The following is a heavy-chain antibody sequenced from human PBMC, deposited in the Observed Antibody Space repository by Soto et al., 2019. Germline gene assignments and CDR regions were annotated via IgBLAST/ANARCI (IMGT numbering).Heavy chain of an antibody. CDR2: INGDGSST. V-gene: IGHV3-74*01. CDR1: GFTLSGHW. CDR3: ASPATISIVAADF. J-gene: IGHJ4*02. Sequence: GGSLRLSCAATGFTLSGHWMHWVRQAPGEGLVWVSRINGDGSSTSYADSVKGRFTISRDNAKNTVYLQMNSLRGEDTALYYCASPATISIVAADFWGQGTPVTVSS. D-gene: IGHD5-12*01.